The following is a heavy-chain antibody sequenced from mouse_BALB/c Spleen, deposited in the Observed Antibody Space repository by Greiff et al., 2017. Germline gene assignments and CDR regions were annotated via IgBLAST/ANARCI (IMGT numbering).Heavy chain of an antibody. Sequence: DVKLVESGGGLVQPGGSRKLSCAASGFTFSSFGMHWVRQAPEKGLEWVAYISSGSSTIYYADTVKGRFTISRDNPKNTLFLQMTSLRSEDTAMYYCARGGYPDYWGQGTTLTVSS. J-gene: IGHJ2*01. CDR2: ISSGSSTI. D-gene: IGHD2-2*01. V-gene: IGHV5-17*02. CDR1: GFTFSSFG. CDR3: ARGGYPDY.